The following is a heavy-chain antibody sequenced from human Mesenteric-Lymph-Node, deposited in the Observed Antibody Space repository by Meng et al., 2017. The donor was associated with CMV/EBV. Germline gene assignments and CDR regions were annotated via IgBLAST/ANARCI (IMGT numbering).Heavy chain of an antibody. D-gene: IGHD1-26*01. Sequence: GESLKISCVASGFSFSSYAMNWVRQAPGKGLEWVSSIMSSDPYTYYVDSVKGRFTISRDNAKNSLYLQLNSLRAEDTAVYYCARDQTEWEEPNPFDYWGPGTLVTVSS. V-gene: IGHV3-21*01. CDR2: IMSSDPYT. CDR1: GFSFSSYA. CDR3: ARDQTEWEEPNPFDY. J-gene: IGHJ4*02.